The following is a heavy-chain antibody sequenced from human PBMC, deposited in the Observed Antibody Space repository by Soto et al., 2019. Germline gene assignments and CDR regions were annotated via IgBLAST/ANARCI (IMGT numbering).Heavy chain of an antibody. V-gene: IGHV3-7*01. CDR2: IKEDGSEQ. Sequence: GGSLRLSCAASGFIFSTYWMTWVRQAPGRGLEWVANIKEDGSEQYYVDSVKGRFIISRDNAKNSLYLQMNSLRAEDTALYYCASWYKYNLGHYWCQGPLVTLSS. CDR3: ASWYKYNLGHY. D-gene: IGHD1-1*01. CDR1: GFIFSTYW. J-gene: IGHJ4*02.